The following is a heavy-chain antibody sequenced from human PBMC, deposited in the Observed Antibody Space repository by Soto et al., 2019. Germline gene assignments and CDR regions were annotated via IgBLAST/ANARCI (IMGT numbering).Heavy chain of an antibody. CDR2: IIPILDIA. V-gene: IGHV1-69*02. CDR3: AGALPPVIGPTAVIHWGFDP. D-gene: IGHD4-4*01. J-gene: IGHJ5*02. CDR1: GGTLSTYT. Sequence: QVQLVQSGTEVKKPGSSVKVSCKASGGTLSTYTINWVRQAPGQGLEWMGRIIPILDIADYAQKFQGRVTNTPDKSTSTAYMELTRPKSEDTAVYYCAGALPPVIGPTAVIHWGFDPWGQGTLVTVSP.